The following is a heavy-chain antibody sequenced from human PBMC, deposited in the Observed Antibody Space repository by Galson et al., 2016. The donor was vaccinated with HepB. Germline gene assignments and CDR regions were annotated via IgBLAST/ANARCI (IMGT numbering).Heavy chain of an antibody. D-gene: IGHD1-26*01. CDR3: AGHGAISPYRRNWFDP. CDR1: GGSITTYY. CDR2: FYYSGTT. V-gene: IGHV4-59*08. Sequence: SETLSLTCSVSGGSITTYYWSWIRQPPGKGLEWIGYFYYSGTTNYNPSLKSRVTISVDTSKNQFSLKLTSVTAADTAVYYCAGHGAISPYRRNWFDPWGQGALVTVSS. J-gene: IGHJ5*02.